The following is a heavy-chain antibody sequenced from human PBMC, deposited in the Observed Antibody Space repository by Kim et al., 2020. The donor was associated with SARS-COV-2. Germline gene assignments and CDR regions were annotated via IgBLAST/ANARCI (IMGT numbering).Heavy chain of an antibody. V-gene: IGHV4-39*01. CDR2: IYYSGST. Sequence: SETLSLTCTVSGGSISSSSYYWGWIRQPPGKGLEWIGSIYYSGSTYYNPSLKSRVTISVDTSKNQFSLKLSSVTAADTAVYYCARQMGSGRVLMVYAPLRIMAWGQGTMVTVSS. CDR1: GGSISSSSYY. J-gene: IGHJ3*01. CDR3: ARQMGSGRVLMVYAPLRIMA. D-gene: IGHD2-8*01.